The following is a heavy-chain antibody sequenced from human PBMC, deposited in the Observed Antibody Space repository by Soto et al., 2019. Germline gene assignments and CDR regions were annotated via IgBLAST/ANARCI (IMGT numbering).Heavy chain of an antibody. J-gene: IGHJ5*02. Sequence: QLQLQESGSGLVKPSQTLSLTCAVSGGSISSGGYSWSWIRQPPGKGLEWIGYIYHSGSTYYNPALKSRVTISVDRSKNQFSLKLSSVTAADTAVYYCARNYYGSGGWFDPWGQGTLVTVSS. CDR3: ARNYYGSGGWFDP. V-gene: IGHV4-30-2*01. D-gene: IGHD3-10*01. CDR2: IYHSGST. CDR1: GGSISSGGYS.